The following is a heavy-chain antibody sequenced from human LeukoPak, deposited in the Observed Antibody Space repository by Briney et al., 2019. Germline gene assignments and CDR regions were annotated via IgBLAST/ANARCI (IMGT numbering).Heavy chain of an antibody. D-gene: IGHD3-3*01. Sequence: SETLSLTCGVSGGSVILTNWWTWVRHPPGKGLEWIGEVHLDGRTNYNPSLESRLTMSVDVSENQVSLKLTSVTAADTAVYYCAREGGFYRPLDYSGQGTLVTVSS. CDR1: GGSVILTNW. CDR3: AREGGFYRPLDY. V-gene: IGHV4-4*02. J-gene: IGHJ4*02. CDR2: VHLDGRT.